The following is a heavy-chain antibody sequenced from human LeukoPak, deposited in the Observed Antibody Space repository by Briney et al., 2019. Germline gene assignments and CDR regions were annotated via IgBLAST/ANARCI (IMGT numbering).Heavy chain of an antibody. CDR1: GGSISSSSYY. CDR3: ASLPWGVRGLIIQDFHY. Sequence: SETLSLTCTVSGGSISSSSYYWGWIRQPPGKGLESIGSIYYSGSTYYNPSLKSRVTISVDTSKNQFSLKLSSVTAADTAVYYCASLPWGVRGLIIQDFHYWGQGTLVTVSS. D-gene: IGHD3-10*01. CDR2: IYYSGST. V-gene: IGHV4-39*07. J-gene: IGHJ4*02.